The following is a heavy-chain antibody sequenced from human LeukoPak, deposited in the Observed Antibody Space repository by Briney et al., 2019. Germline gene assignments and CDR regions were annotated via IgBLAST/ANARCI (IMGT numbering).Heavy chain of an antibody. CDR3: ARRWVTEDAYDI. J-gene: IGHJ3*02. V-gene: IGHV5-51*01. CDR2: IYPGDSDT. D-gene: IGHD5-18*01. CDR1: GSIFTTYW. Sequence: GESLQISCKGSGSIFTTYWIGWVRPLPGKGLEWMGLIYPGDSDTRYSPSFQGQVTISADKSISTAYVQWSSLKASDTAIYYCARRWVTEDAYDIWGQGTMVTVSS.